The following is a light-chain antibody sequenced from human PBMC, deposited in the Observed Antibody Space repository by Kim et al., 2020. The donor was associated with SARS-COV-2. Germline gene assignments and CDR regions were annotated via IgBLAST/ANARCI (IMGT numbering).Light chain of an antibody. J-gene: IGKJ4*01. V-gene: IGKV1-39*01. CDR1: QSINTY. CDR3: LQSYRTPMT. Sequence: DIQMTQSPSSLSASTGDRVTITCRASQSINTYLNWYQHKPGKAPKLLIYAASSLQSGVPSRFSGSGSGTDFTLTISSLQHEDFATYFCLQSYRTPMTFGGGTKVDIK. CDR2: AAS.